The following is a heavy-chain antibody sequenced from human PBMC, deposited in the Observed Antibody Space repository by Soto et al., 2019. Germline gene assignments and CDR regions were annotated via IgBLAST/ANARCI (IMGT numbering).Heavy chain of an antibody. Sequence: EVQLVESGGGLVKAGGSLRLFCTASGFTFRNYNMNWVRQAPGKGLEWVSSISTGGAYMFYADSVKGGFTITRDNAQNSRFLQIDSPRADDTAVYYCARDIASPGGDYFDSWGQGTLVTVSS. CDR1: GFTFRNYN. CDR3: ARDIASPGGDYFDS. D-gene: IGHD2-15*01. CDR2: ISTGGAYM. V-gene: IGHV3-21*06. J-gene: IGHJ4*02.